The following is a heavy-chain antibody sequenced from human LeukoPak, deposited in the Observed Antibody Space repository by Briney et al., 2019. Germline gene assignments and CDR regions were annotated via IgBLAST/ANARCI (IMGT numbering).Heavy chain of an antibody. Sequence: VASVKVSCKASGYTFTSYDINWVRQATGQGLEWMGWMNPNSGNTGYAQKFQGRVTMTRNTSISTAYMELSSLRSEDTAVYYCAREESSSSRFDYWGQGTLVTVSS. V-gene: IGHV1-8*01. CDR2: MNPNSGNT. D-gene: IGHD6-6*01. CDR1: GYTFTSYD. CDR3: AREESSSSRFDY. J-gene: IGHJ4*02.